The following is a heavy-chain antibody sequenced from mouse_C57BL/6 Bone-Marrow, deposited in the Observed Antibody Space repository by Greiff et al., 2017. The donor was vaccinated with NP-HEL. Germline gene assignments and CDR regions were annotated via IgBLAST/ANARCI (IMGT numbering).Heavy chain of an antibody. D-gene: IGHD2-3*01. CDR2: INPYNGGT. V-gene: IGHV1-53*01. CDR3: ANPDGYWYFDV. J-gene: IGHJ1*03. Sequence: QVQLQQPGAELVKPGASVKLSCKASGYTFTSYWMHWVKQRPGRGLEWIGVINPYNGGTSYNQKFKGKATLTVDKSSSTAYMELNSLTSEDSAVYYCANPDGYWYFDVWGTGTTVTVSS. CDR1: GYTFTSYW.